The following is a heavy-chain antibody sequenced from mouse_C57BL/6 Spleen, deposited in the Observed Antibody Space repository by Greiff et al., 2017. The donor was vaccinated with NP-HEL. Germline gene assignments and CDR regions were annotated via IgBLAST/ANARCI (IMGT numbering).Heavy chain of an antibody. J-gene: IGHJ2*01. CDR2: IDPGDGDT. D-gene: IGHD2-3*01. Sequence: QVQLQQPGAELVMPGASVKMSCKASGYTFTSYWMNWVKERPGQGLEWIGEIDPGDGDTNYNEKFKGKSTLTVDKSSSTAYMQLSSLTSEDSAVYYCARRRIYDGYFYYFDDWGQGTTRTVSS. CDR1: GYTFTSYW. CDR3: ARRRIYDGYFYYFDD. V-gene: IGHV1-69*01.